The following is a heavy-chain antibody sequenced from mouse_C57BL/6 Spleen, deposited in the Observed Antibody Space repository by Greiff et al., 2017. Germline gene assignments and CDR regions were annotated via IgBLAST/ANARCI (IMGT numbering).Heavy chain of an antibody. Sequence: QVQLQQSGAELAKPGASVKLSCKASGYTFTSYWMHWVKQRPGQGLEWIGYINPSSGYTKYKQKFKDKATLTADKSSSTAYMQLSSLTYEDSAVYYCARNLDSSGYAYYAMDYWGQGTSVTVSS. CDR1: GYTFTSYW. V-gene: IGHV1-7*01. CDR2: INPSSGYT. D-gene: IGHD3-2*02. J-gene: IGHJ4*01. CDR3: ARNLDSSGYAYYAMDY.